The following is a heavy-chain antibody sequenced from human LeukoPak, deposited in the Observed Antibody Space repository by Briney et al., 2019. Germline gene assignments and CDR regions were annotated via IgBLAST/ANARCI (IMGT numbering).Heavy chain of an antibody. V-gene: IGHV1-18*01. D-gene: IGHD6-6*01. J-gene: IGHJ6*02. CDR2: ISAYNGNT. Sequence: ASVKVSCKASGYTFTNFGISWVRQAPGQGLEWMGWISAYNGNTNYAQRLQGRVTMTTDTSTSTVYMELSSLTSEDTAVYYCARDIGESSSSVGGRYYHGMDVWGQGTTVTVSS. CDR1: GYTFTNFG. CDR3: ARDIGESSSSVGGRYYHGMDV.